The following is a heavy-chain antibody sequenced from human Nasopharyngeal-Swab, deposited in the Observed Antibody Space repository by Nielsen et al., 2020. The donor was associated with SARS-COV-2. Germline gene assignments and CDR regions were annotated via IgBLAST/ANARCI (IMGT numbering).Heavy chain of an antibody. D-gene: IGHD6-25*01. J-gene: IGHJ4*02. Sequence: ASVKVSCKASGYTFTTHSIAWVRQAPGQGLEWMGWISTYTGNINYVQKLQGRVTMTTDTSTSTAYMELTSLTSDDTAVYYCARDGDKFSEYWGQGSLVTVSS. V-gene: IGHV1-18*01. CDR2: ISTYTGNI. CDR1: GYTFTTHS. CDR3: ARDGDKFSEY.